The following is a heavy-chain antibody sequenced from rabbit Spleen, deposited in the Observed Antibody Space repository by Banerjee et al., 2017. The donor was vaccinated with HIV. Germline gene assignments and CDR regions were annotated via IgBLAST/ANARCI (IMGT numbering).Heavy chain of an antibody. D-gene: IGHD4-1*01. CDR3: ARAIVPWLGLTRLDL. CDR2: IYAAKGST. V-gene: IGHV1S45*01. J-gene: IGHJ3*01. CDR1: GFSFSDRDV. Sequence: QEQLEESGGDLVKPEGSLTLTCKASGFSFSDRDVMCWVRQAPGKGLEWIGIIYAAKGSTDYASWVNGRFTISSDNAQSTVDLKMTSLTAADTATYFCARAIVPWLGLTRLDLWGPGTLVTVS.